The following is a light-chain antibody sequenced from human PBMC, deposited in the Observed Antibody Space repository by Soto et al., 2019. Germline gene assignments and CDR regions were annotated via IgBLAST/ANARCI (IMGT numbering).Light chain of an antibody. J-gene: IGLJ1*01. Sequence: QSVLTQPPSVSGAPGQRVTISCTGSSSNIGSSYDVHWYQQLPGAAPKLLIYDNNNRPSGVPDRFSGSKSATSASLAITGLQAEDEADYYCQSYDSSLSGFYVFGTGTKVTVL. V-gene: IGLV1-40*01. CDR2: DNN. CDR3: QSYDSSLSGFYV. CDR1: SSNIGSSYD.